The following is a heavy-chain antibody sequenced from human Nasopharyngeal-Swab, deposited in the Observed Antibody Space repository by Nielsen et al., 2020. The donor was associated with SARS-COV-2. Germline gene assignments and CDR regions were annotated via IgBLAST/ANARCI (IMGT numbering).Heavy chain of an antibody. J-gene: IGHJ4*02. V-gene: IGHV1-18*01. CDR2: ISTQTGYT. CDR3: ARGRGPTDY. CDR1: GYTFHSFD. Sequence: ASAKVSCKGSGYTFHSFDVTWVRQAPGQGLEWMGWISTQTGYTNYAQRFQGRVTMTTDTFTTTAYMELRSLRFDDAAVYYCARGRGPTDYWGQGTLVTVSS. D-gene: IGHD3-10*01.